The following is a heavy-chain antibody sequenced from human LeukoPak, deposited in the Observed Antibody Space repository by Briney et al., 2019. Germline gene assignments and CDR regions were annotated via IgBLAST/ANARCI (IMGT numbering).Heavy chain of an antibody. CDR2: IYTSGST. D-gene: IGHD6-13*01. CDR1: GGSISSYY. CDR3: ARAPREEAAASKRAGVYYYYMDV. J-gene: IGHJ6*03. Sequence: PSETLSLTCTVSGGSISSYYWSWIRQPAGKGLEWIGRIYTSGSTNYNPSLKSRVTMSVDTPKNQFSLKLSSVTAADTAVYYCARAPREEAAASKRAGVYYYYMDVWGKGTTVTVSS. V-gene: IGHV4-4*07.